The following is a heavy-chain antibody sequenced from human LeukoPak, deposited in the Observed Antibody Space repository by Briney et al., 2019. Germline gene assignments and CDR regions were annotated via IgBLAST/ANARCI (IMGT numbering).Heavy chain of an antibody. D-gene: IGHD6-13*01. V-gene: IGHV3-33*01. Sequence: GSLRLSCAASGFTFSSYGMHWVRQAPGKGLEWVAVIWYDGSNKYYADSVKGRFTISRDNCKNTLYLQMNSLRAEDTAVYYCARDLIAAAGTYYYYYYGMDVWGQGTTVTVSS. CDR2: IWYDGSNK. CDR3: ARDLIAAAGTYYYYYYGMDV. J-gene: IGHJ6*02. CDR1: GFTFSSYG.